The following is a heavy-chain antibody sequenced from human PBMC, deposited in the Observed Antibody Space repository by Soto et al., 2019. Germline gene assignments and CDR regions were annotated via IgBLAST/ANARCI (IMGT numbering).Heavy chain of an antibody. D-gene: IGHD3-22*01. Sequence: GESLKISCKGSGYSFTSYWIGWVRQMPGKGLERMGIIYPGDSDTRYSPSFQGQVTISADKSISTAYLQWSSLKASDTAMYYCARLRYYDSSGYSRWSGMDVWGQGTTVTVSS. CDR2: IYPGDSDT. CDR3: ARLRYYDSSGYSRWSGMDV. J-gene: IGHJ6*02. CDR1: GYSFTSYW. V-gene: IGHV5-51*01.